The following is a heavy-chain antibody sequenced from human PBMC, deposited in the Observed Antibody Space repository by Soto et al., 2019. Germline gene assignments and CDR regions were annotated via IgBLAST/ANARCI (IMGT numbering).Heavy chain of an antibody. J-gene: IGHJ4*02. CDR3: ARESARDILTGYASPFDY. CDR2: INHSGST. CDR1: GGSFSGYY. D-gene: IGHD3-9*01. Sequence: SETLSLTCAVYGGSFSGYYWSWIRQPPGKGLEWIGEINHSGSTNYNPSLKSRVTISVDTSKNQFSLKLSSVTAADTAMYYCARESARDILTGYASPFDYWGQGTLVTVSS. V-gene: IGHV4-34*01.